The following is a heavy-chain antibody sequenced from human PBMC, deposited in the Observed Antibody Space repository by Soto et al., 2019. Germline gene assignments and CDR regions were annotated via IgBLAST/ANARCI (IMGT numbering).Heavy chain of an antibody. D-gene: IGHD6-19*01. CDR2: ISPIFGTA. V-gene: IGHV1-69*12. CDR3: ARASSGWYVMLAEYFQH. CDR1: GGTFSSYA. Sequence: QVQLVQSGAEVKKPGSSVKVSCKASGGTFSSYAISWVRQAPGQGLEWMGGISPIFGTANYAQKFQGRVTITADESTSTAYMELSSLRSEDTAVYYCARASSGWYVMLAEYFQHWGQGTLVTVSS. J-gene: IGHJ1*01.